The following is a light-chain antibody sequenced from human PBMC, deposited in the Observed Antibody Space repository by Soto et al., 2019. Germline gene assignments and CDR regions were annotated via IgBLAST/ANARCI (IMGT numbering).Light chain of an antibody. CDR2: DNN. J-gene: IGLJ7*01. CDR3: GTWDSSLSAAV. Sequence: QPVLTQPPSMSAAPGQKVTISCSGSSSNIGNNYVSWYQQLPGTAPKLLIYDNNKRPSGIPDRFSGSKSGTSATLGITGLQTGDEADYYCGTWDSSLSAAVFGGGTQLTVL. V-gene: IGLV1-51*01. CDR1: SSNIGNNY.